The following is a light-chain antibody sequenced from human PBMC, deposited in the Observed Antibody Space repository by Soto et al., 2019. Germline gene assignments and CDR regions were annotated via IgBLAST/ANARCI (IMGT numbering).Light chain of an antibody. J-gene: IGLJ3*02. V-gene: IGLV2-14*03. CDR2: DVT. CDR3: SSSTHSNTVV. Sequence: QSVLTQPASVSGSPGQSVILSCSGTSGDIGAYDHVAWFQQHPGEVPKLLLRDVTNRPSGVSGRFSGSKSGNTAYLTISGLRPEDEADYYCSSSTHSNTVVFSGGTKLTVL. CDR1: SGDIGAYDH.